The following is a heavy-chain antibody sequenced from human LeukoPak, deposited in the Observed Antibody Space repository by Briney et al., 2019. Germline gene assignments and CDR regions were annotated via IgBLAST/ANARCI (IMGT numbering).Heavy chain of an antibody. Sequence: GGSLRLSCAASGFSFSAYSMNWVRQAPGKGLEWVSSISSSSSYIYYADSVKGRFTISRDNSKNTLYLQMNSLRAEDTAVYYCAREEGSSWFYWGQGTLVTVSS. D-gene: IGHD6-13*01. V-gene: IGHV3-21*01. J-gene: IGHJ4*02. CDR3: AREEGSSWFY. CDR2: ISSSSSYI. CDR1: GFSFSAYS.